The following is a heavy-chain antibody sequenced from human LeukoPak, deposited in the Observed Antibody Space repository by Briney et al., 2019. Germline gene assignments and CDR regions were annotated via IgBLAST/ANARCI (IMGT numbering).Heavy chain of an antibody. J-gene: IGHJ4*02. CDR1: GYTFTGYY. V-gene: IGHV1-2*02. CDR3: ARDNDSSGWYISVKLDY. Sequence: ASVKVSCKASGYTFTGYYMHWVRQAPGQGLEWMGWINPNSGGTNYAQKLQGRVTMTTDTSTSTAYMELRSLRSDDTAVYYCARDNDSSGWYISVKLDYWGQGTLVTVSS. D-gene: IGHD6-19*01. CDR2: INPNSGGT.